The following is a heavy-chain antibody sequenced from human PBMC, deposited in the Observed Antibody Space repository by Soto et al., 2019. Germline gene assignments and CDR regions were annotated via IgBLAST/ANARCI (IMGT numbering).Heavy chain of an antibody. V-gene: IGHV4-39*07. CDR3: ARAQIVERYFDYYYYGMDV. D-gene: IGHD3-9*01. CDR2: IYYSGST. Sequence: SETLSLTCTASGGSISSSSYYWGWIRQPPGKGLEWIGSIYYSGSTYYNPSLKSRVTISVDTSKNQFSLKLSSVTAADTAVYYCARAQIVERYFDYYYYGMDVWGQGTTVTVSS. J-gene: IGHJ6*02. CDR1: GGSISSSSYY.